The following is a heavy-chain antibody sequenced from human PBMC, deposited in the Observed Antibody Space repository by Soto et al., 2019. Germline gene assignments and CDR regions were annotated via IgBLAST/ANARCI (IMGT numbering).Heavy chain of an antibody. CDR3: AKGARRYRSSGNRLDP. V-gene: IGHV1-18*04. Sequence: SGKVSCKASGYTFTSYGISWVRQAPGQGLEWMGWISAYNGNTNYAQKLQGRVTMTTDTSTSTAYMELRSLRSDDTAVYYCAKGARRYRSSGNRLDPWGQGTLVTVS. CDR1: GYTFTSYG. CDR2: ISAYNGNT. J-gene: IGHJ5*02. D-gene: IGHD6-6*01.